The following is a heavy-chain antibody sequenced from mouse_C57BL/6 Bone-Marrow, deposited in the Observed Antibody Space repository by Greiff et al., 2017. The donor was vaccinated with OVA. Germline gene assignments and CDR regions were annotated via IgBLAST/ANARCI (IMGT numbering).Heavy chain of an antibody. CDR1: GYTFTSYW. CDR3: ARRNYDGFAY. Sequence: QVQLQQPGAELVKPGASVKLSCKASGYTFTSYWMHWVKQRPGQGLGWIGMIHPNSGSTNYNEKFKSKATLTVDKSSSTAYMQLSSLTSEDSAVYYCARRNYDGFAYWGQGTLVTVSA. J-gene: IGHJ3*01. CDR2: IHPNSGST. V-gene: IGHV1-64*01. D-gene: IGHD1-2*01.